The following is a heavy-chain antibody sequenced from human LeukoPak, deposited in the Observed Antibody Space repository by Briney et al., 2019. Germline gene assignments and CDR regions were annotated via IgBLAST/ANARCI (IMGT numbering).Heavy chain of an antibody. CDR3: ARNLIPEQLVVNF. CDR2: IYYTGST. J-gene: IGHJ4*02. Sequence: SETPSLTCTVSGGSISSYYWSWIRQPPGKGLEWIGYIYYTGSTNYNPSLKSRVTMSVDTSKNQFSLNLQSVTPEDTAVYYCARNLIPEQLVVNFWGQGTLVTVSS. D-gene: IGHD6-13*01. V-gene: IGHV4-59*01. CDR1: GGSISSYY.